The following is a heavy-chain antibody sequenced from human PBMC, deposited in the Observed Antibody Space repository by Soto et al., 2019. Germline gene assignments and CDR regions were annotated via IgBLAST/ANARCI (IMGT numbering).Heavy chain of an antibody. V-gene: IGHV1-18*01. CDR1: GYTFTSYG. J-gene: IGHJ5*02. Sequence: QVQLVQSGAAVKKPGASVKVSCKASGYTFTSYGISWVRQAPGQGLECMGWISAYNGNTNYAQKLQGRVTMTTDTSTSTAYMELRSLRSDDTAVYYCARERRYCSSTSCRHFDPWGQGTLVTVSS. CDR2: ISAYNGNT. D-gene: IGHD2-2*01. CDR3: ARERRYCSSTSCRHFDP.